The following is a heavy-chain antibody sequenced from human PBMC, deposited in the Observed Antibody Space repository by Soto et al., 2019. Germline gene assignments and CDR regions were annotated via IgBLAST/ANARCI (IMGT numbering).Heavy chain of an antibody. J-gene: IGHJ3*02. V-gene: IGHV3-48*01. CDR2: IWTSTSDI. Sequence: GGSLRLSCTASGFSFSHYAMNWVRQAPGKGLEWVSHIWTSTSDIWYTDSVRGRFTISRDNAKNSLYLQVNSLTAEDTAVYYCVRDYGYAFDMWGQGTMVTVSS. CDR3: VRDYGYAFDM. CDR1: GFSFSHYA. D-gene: IGHD3-16*01.